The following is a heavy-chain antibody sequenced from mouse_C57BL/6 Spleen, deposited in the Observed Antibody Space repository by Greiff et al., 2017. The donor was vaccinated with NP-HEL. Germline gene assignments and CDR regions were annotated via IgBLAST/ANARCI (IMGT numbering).Heavy chain of an antibody. J-gene: IGHJ2*01. CDR3: ARDGYYGSSYEDYFDY. V-gene: IGHV5-4*01. CDR1: GFTFSSYA. Sequence: EVQRVESGGGLVKPGGSLKLSCAASGFTFSSYAMSWVRQTPEKRLEWVATISDGGSYTYYPDNVKGRFTISRDNAKNNLYLQMSHLKSEDTAMYYCARDGYYGSSYEDYFDYWGQGTTLTVSS. CDR2: ISDGGSYT. D-gene: IGHD1-1*01.